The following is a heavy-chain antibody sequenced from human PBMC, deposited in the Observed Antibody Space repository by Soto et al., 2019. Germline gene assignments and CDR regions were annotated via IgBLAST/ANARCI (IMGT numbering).Heavy chain of an antibody. CDR2: IYYSGST. J-gene: IGHJ3*02. V-gene: IGHV4-30-4*01. CDR3: ALLPTVDHDAFEI. Sequence: QVQLQESGPGLVKPSQTLSLTCTVSGDSFSSGDYYWSWIRQPPGKGLEWIGYIYYSGSTYYNPSLKRRVTISVDTSKNQFSLKLSSVTAADTAVYFCALLPTVDHDAFEIWGQGTMVTVSS. CDR1: GDSFSSGDYY. D-gene: IGHD2-15*01.